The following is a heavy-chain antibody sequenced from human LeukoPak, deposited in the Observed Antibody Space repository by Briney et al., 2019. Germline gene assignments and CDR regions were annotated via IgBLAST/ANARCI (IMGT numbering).Heavy chain of an antibody. CDR2: IWYDGSNK. CDR1: GLTFSSYG. J-gene: IGHJ4*02. D-gene: IGHD1-26*01. CDR3: AKERVGSYPQYYFDY. Sequence: PGGSLRLSCAASGLTFSSYGMHWVRQAPGKGLEWVAVIWYDGSNKYYADSVKGRFTISRDNSKNTLYLQMNSLRAEDTAVYYCAKERVGSYPQYYFDYWGQGTLVTVSS. V-gene: IGHV3-33*06.